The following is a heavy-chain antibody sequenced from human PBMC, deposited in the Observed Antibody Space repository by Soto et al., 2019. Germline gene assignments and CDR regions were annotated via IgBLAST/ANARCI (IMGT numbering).Heavy chain of an antibody. CDR2: IYSSGSA. D-gene: IGHD4-17*01. CDR3: ARSPAYGDYANLDT. CDR1: GGYSYTYS. J-gene: IGHJ5*02. Sequence: SETLSLSCTVSGGYSYTYSGTWLRQPAGKGLELIGHIYSSGSANYNPSLKSRVSMSVDTSKNQFSLKLNLSSVTAADTAVYYCARSPAYGDYANLDTWGQGTLVTVSS. V-gene: IGHV4-4*07.